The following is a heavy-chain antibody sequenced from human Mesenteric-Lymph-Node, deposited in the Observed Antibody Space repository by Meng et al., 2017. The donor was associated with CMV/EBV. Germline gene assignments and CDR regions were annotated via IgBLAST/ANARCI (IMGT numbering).Heavy chain of an antibody. CDR3: VKDLTTSTTYFDY. CDR2: INNSGDRT. D-gene: IGHD4-11*01. J-gene: IGHJ4*02. CDR1: GFTFSTYA. Sequence: GGSLRLSCAASGFTFSTYAMIWVRQAPGKGLEWVAGINNSGDRTYYADSVKGRFTISRDNSKNTLYLQMNSLRADDTAVHYCVKDLTTSTTYFDYWGQGTLVTVSS. V-gene: IGHV3-23*01.